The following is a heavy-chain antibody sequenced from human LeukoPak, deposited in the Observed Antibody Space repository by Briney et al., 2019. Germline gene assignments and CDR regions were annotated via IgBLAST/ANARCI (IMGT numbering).Heavy chain of an antibody. CDR3: ARSVPDYTRFDF. CDR1: GFTFSDYA. J-gene: IGHJ4*02. Sequence: GGSLRLSCAASGFTFSDYAMNWVRQAPGKGLEWVSTFKTNYNQVYYAESVRGRFTISTDNSKNTAYLQMNSLRVEDTALYYCARSVPDYTRFDFWGQGALVTVSS. D-gene: IGHD4-11*01. CDR2: FKTNYNQV. V-gene: IGHV3-23*05.